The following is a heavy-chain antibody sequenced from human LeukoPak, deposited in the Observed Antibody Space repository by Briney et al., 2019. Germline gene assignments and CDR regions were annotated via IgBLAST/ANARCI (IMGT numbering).Heavy chain of an antibody. CDR2: IYSDGNT. CDR3: ARDPSYGSGWYDC. V-gene: IGHV4-4*07. CDR1: GGSISSYC. D-gene: IGHD6-19*01. Sequence: SETLSLTCTVSGGSISSYCWSWIRQTAGKGLEWIGRIYSDGNTNYNPSLKSRVTMSVDTSRNQVSLKLRSVSAADTAVYHCARDPSYGSGWYDCWGQGTLVTVSS. J-gene: IGHJ4*02.